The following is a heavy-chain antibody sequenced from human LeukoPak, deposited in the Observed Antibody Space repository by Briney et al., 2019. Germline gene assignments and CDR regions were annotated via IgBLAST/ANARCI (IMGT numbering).Heavy chain of an antibody. V-gene: IGHV4-59*11. CDR3: ARGDHRYCSSTSCPIHFDY. Sequence: SETLSLTCTISGGSINSHYWSWIRQPPGKGLEWIGYIYHSGSTNYNASLKSRVTISIDTSTNQSSLKLSSVTTADTAVYYCARGDHRYCSSTSCPIHFDYWGQGTLVTVSS. J-gene: IGHJ4*02. CDR1: GGSINSHY. CDR2: IYHSGST. D-gene: IGHD2-2*01.